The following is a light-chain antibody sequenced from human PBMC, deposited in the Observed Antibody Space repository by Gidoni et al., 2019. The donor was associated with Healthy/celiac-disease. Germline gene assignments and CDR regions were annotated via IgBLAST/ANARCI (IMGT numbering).Light chain of an antibody. CDR3: QQSYSTLYT. Sequence: IQMTQSPSSLSASVGDRVTITCRASQSISSYLNWYQQKPGKAPKLLIYAASSVQSGVPSRFSGSGYGTDFTLTISSLQPEDFATYYCQQSYSTLYTFGQGTKLEIK. CDR1: QSISSY. V-gene: IGKV1-39*01. CDR2: AAS. J-gene: IGKJ2*01.